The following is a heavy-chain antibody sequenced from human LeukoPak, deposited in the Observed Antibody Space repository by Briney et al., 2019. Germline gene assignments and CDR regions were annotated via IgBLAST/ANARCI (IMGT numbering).Heavy chain of an antibody. CDR1: GGSISSHY. J-gene: IGHJ6*03. CDR2: IYYSGST. CDR3: ARDSAYSNYYYYYYIDV. V-gene: IGHV4-59*11. D-gene: IGHD4-11*01. Sequence: SETLSLTCTVSGGSISSHYGSWIRQPPGKGLEWMGYIYYSGSTNYNPSLKSRVTISVDTSKNQFSLKLSSVTAADTAVYYCARDSAYSNYYYYYYIDVWGKGTTVTVSS.